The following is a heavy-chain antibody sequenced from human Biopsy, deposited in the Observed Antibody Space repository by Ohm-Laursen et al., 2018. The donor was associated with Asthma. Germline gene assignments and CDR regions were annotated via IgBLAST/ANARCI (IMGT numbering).Heavy chain of an antibody. CDR3: ARGDSSNWSHYYFDY. D-gene: IGHD3-22*01. CDR2: IYSGGTS. V-gene: IGHV3-53*01. Sequence: GSLRLSCAASGFAVSRDYMFWVRQVPGKGLEWVSVIYSGGTSHTADSVRGRFTISRDYSKNTLYLQMHSLRAEDTAVYYCARGDSSNWSHYYFDYWGQGTLVTVSS. J-gene: IGHJ4*02. CDR1: GFAVSRDY.